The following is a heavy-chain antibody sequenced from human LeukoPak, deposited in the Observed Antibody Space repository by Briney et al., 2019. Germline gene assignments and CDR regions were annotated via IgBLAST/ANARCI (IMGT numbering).Heavy chain of an antibody. CDR2: IYYSGST. V-gene: IGHV4-39*02. Sequence: SETLSLTCTVSGGSISSSSYYWGWIRQPPGKGLEWIGSIYYSGSTYCNPSLKSRVTISVDTSKNQFSLKLSSVTAADTAVYYCTRERVGASSDAFDIWGQGTMVTVSS. CDR1: GGSISSSSYY. D-gene: IGHD1-26*01. J-gene: IGHJ3*02. CDR3: TRERVGASSDAFDI.